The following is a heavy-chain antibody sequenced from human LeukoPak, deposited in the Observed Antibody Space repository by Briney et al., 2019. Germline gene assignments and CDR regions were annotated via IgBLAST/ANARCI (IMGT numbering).Heavy chain of an antibody. CDR2: ITGSGTNT. CDR3: VIWGDYDVLTGYYVPDY. Sequence: PGASLRLSCVASGFTFSNYAMSWVRQAPGKGLEWVSAITGSGTNTYYAASMKGRFTISRDNSKNTVFLQMNSLRHEDTAIYYCVIWGDYDVLTGYYVPDYWGQGTLVTVSS. CDR1: GFTFSNYA. D-gene: IGHD3-9*01. J-gene: IGHJ4*02. V-gene: IGHV3-23*01.